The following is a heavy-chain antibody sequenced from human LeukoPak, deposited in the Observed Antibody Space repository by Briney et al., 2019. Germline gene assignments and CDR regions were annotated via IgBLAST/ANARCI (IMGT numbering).Heavy chain of an antibody. CDR2: IIPILGIA. V-gene: IGHV1-69*04. CDR1: GGTFSSYA. Sequence: ASVKVSCKASGGTFSSYAISWVRQAPGQGLEWMGRIIPILGIANYAQKFQGRVTITADKSTSTAYMELSSLRSEDTAVYYCARSFFRGGDHFGYWGQGTLVTVSS. D-gene: IGHD2-21*01. CDR3: ARSFFRGGDHFGY. J-gene: IGHJ4*02.